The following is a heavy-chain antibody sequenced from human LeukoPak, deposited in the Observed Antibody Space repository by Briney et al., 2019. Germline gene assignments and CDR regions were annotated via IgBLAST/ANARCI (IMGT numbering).Heavy chain of an antibody. J-gene: IGHJ4*02. CDR2: ISWNSGSI. Sequence: GGSLRLSCAASGFTFDDYAMHWVRQAPGKGLEWVSGISWNSGSIGYADSVKGRFTISRDNAKNSLYLQMNSLSAEDTALYYCAKDWAARLFGLAVAVDYWGQGTLVTVSS. D-gene: IGHD6-19*01. CDR3: AKDWAARLFGLAVAVDY. V-gene: IGHV3-9*01. CDR1: GFTFDDYA.